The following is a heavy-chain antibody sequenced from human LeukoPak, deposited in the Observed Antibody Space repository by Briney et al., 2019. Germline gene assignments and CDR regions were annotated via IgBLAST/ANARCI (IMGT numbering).Heavy chain of an antibody. V-gene: IGHV4-39*01. CDR1: GGSIRSSYYY. Sequence: SETQSLTCTVSGGSIRSSYYYWGWIRQPPGKGLEWIGSIYDSGSTYYNPSLKSRVTISVDTSKNQFSLKLNSVTAADTAVYYCASSAARAAEYFQHWGQGTLVTVSS. CDR3: ASSAARAAEYFQH. J-gene: IGHJ1*01. CDR2: IYDSGST. D-gene: IGHD6-6*01.